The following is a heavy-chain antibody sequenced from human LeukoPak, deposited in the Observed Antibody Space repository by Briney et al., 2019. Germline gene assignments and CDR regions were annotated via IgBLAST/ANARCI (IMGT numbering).Heavy chain of an antibody. CDR1: GITLSNYG. CDR3: AKRGVVIRVILVGFHKEAYYFDS. D-gene: IGHD3-22*01. J-gene: IGHJ4*02. CDR2: ISGSGGRT. V-gene: IGHV3-23*01. Sequence: PGESLRLSCAVSGITLSNYGMSWVRQAPGKGLEWVAGISGSGGRTNYADSVKGRSTISRDNPKNTLYLQMNSLRAEDTAVYFCAKRGVVIRVILVGFHKEAYYFDSWGQGALVTVSS.